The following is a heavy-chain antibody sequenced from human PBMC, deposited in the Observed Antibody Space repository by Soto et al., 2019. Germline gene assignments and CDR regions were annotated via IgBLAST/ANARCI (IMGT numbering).Heavy chain of an antibody. CDR2: TYYRSKWYN. J-gene: IGHJ6*02. Sequence: SQTLSLTCAISGDSVSSNSAAWNWIRQSPSRGLEWLGRTYYRSKWYNDYAVSVKSRITINPDTSKNQFSLQLNSVTPEDTAVYYCARVGGGWRMVMLATGIERDNYYYYGMDVWGQGTTVTVSS. D-gene: IGHD1-26*01. CDR1: GDSVSSNSAA. V-gene: IGHV6-1*01. CDR3: ARVGGGWRMVMLATGIERDNYYYYGMDV.